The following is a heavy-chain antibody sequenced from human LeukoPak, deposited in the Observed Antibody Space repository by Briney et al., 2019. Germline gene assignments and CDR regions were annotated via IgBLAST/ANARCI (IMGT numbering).Heavy chain of an antibody. Sequence: GGSLRLSCAASGFTVSSNYMSWVRQAPGKGLEWASVIYSGGSTYYADSVKGRFTISRDNSKNTLYLQMNSLRAEDTAVYYCARDLGTEYYYDSSGLEGDAFDIWGQGTMVTVSS. J-gene: IGHJ3*02. D-gene: IGHD3-22*01. CDR3: ARDLGTEYYYDSSGLEGDAFDI. CDR1: GFTVSSNY. CDR2: IYSGGST. V-gene: IGHV3-66*01.